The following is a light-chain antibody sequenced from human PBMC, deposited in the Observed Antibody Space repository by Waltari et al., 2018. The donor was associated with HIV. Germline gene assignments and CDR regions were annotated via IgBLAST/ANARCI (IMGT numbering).Light chain of an antibody. V-gene: IGLV1-51*02. CDR2: ETN. J-gene: IGLJ2*01. CDR1: SSNIANNY. Sequence: QSVLTQPPSVSAAPGQKVTISCSGSSSNIANNYVFWYQQRPGTAPKLRIYETNRRPSGIPDRFSGSKSGTSATLGISGLQTGDEADYSCGTWDSSLSSMVFGGGTKLTVL. CDR3: GTWDSSLSSMV.